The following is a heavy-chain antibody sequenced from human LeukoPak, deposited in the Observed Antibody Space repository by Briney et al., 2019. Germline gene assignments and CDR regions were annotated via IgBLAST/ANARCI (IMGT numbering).Heavy chain of an antibody. Sequence: PSETPSLTCTVSGGSISSGDYYWSWIRQPPGKGLEWIGYIYYSGSTYYNPSLKSRVTISVDTSKNQFSLKLSSVTAADTAVYYCARASSPVDFDYWGQRTLVTVSS. J-gene: IGHJ4*02. CDR2: IYYSGST. V-gene: IGHV4-30-4*01. CDR3: ARASSPVDFDY. CDR1: GGSISSGDYY.